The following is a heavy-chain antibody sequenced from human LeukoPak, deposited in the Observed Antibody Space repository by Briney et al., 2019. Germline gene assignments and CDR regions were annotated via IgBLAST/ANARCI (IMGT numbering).Heavy chain of an antibody. Sequence: GGSLRLSCAASGFTFSSYAMSWVRQAPGKGLEWVSTISGGGGSTYYADSVKGRFTISRDNSKNTLYLQMNSLRAEDTAVYYCAKDLRRTTVTKFDCWGQGNLVSVSS. CDR1: GFTFSSYA. V-gene: IGHV3-23*01. D-gene: IGHD4-17*01. CDR2: ISGGGGST. CDR3: AKDLRRTTVTKFDC. J-gene: IGHJ4*02.